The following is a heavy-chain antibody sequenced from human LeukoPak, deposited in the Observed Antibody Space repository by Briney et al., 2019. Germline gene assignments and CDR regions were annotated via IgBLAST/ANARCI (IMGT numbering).Heavy chain of an antibody. V-gene: IGHV4-61*01. D-gene: IGHD3-10*01. CDR2: IYYGGGT. J-gene: IGHJ5*02. Sequence: SETLSLTCTVSGGSVSSDNYYWSWNRQPTGKGLEWIGYIYYGGGTNHNPYLKSRIIISVDTSKNQFSLKLRSVTAADTAVYYCARAEINMVRGIINWFDPWGQGTLVTVSS. CDR3: ARAEINMVRGIINWFDP. CDR1: GGSVSSDNYY.